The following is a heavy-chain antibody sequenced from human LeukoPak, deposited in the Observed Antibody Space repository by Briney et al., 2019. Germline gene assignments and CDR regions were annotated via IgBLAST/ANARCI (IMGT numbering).Heavy chain of an antibody. D-gene: IGHD1-26*01. V-gene: IGHV3-74*01. CDR2: INSDGSTT. CDR1: GFTFSSYW. CDR3: ARAGVVGATIALDI. Sequence: GGSLRLSCAASGFTFSSYWMHWVRQAPGKGLVWVSRINSDGSTTTYADSVKGRFTISRDNAKNTLYLQVNSLRVEDTAVYYCARAGVVGATIALDIWGQGTMGTVSS. J-gene: IGHJ3*02.